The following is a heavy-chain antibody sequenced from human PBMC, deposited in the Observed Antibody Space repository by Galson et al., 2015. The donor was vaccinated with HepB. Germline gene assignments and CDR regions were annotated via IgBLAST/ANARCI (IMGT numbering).Heavy chain of an antibody. V-gene: IGHV1-18*04. J-gene: IGHJ6*02. CDR3: ARDRTVTTERDYYYYYPMDV. D-gene: IGHD4-17*01. Sequence: SVKVSCKASGYTFSRYGFSWVRQAPGQGLEWMGWISTYNGEIRYAQKFQGRITMTTDASTNTAYLELRTLRLDDTAVYFCARDRTVTTERDYYYYYPMDVWGQGTTVTVS. CDR2: ISTYNGEI. CDR1: GYTFSRYG.